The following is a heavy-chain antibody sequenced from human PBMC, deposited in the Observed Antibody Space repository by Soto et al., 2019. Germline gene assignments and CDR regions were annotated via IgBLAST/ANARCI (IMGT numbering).Heavy chain of an antibody. Sequence: GGSLRLSCAASGFKFSDYGMSWVRQAPGKGLEWVGNIKHDTSEAHYADSVKGRFTITRDNIKNFLFLQMRDLRADDTASYYCARDGLLFSGPYRPSRFDYWGLGALVTVSS. D-gene: IGHD3-16*02. V-gene: IGHV3-7*03. CDR3: ARDGLLFSGPYRPSRFDY. J-gene: IGHJ4*02. CDR2: IKHDTSEA. CDR1: GFKFSDYG.